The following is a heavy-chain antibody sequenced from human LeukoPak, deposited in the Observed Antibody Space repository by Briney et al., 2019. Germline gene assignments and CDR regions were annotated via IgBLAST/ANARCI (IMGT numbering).Heavy chain of an antibody. CDR3: VRQNSDYYYYYLDV. Sequence: SETLSLTCSVSGGSVSSSSSHWAWIRQPPGRGLEWIGSVYYSGTTYYNTSLESRVTISEDTSRNRFSLMLSSVTAADTAVYYCVRQNSDYYYYYLDVWGEGTTVIVSS. D-gene: IGHD1-7*01. V-gene: IGHV4-39*01. J-gene: IGHJ6*03. CDR2: VYYSGTT. CDR1: GGSVSSSSSH.